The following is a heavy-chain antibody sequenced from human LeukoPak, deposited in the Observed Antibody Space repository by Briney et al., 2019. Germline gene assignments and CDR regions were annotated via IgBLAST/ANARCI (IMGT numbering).Heavy chain of an antibody. CDR1: GTTFSGYY. J-gene: IGHJ3*02. CDR2: INPNSGGT. V-gene: IGHV1-2*02. CDR3: ASPYYNDAGAFDI. D-gene: IGHD3-22*01. Sequence: ASLKVSCKASGTTFSGYYIHWVRQAPGQGLEWVGWINPNSGGTNYAQKFQGRVTMTRDTSTSTVYMELRRLTSDDTAVYYCASPYYNDAGAFDIWGQGTMVTVSS.